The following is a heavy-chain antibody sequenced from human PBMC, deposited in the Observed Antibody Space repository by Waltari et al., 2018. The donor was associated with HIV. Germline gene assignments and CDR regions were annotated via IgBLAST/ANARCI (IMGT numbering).Heavy chain of an antibody. V-gene: IGHV3-7*01. CDR2: IKQDGSEK. CDR3: ASPSIRAGMDV. D-gene: IGHD2-2*02. Sequence: EVQLVESGGGLVQPGGSLEPSCAASGFTFSNFWMSWVRQAPGKGREWLANIKQDGSEKYYVDSVKGRFTISRDNAKNSLYLQMNSLRAEDTAVYYCASPSIRAGMDVWGQGTTVTVSS. CDR1: GFTFSNFW. J-gene: IGHJ6*02.